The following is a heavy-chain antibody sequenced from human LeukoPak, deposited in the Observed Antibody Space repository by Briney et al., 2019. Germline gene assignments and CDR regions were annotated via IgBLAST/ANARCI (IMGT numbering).Heavy chain of an antibody. CDR3: AKRVYGSSAYYGYFDS. CDR1: RVTSANYV. Sequence: RGSLRLSRAASRVTSANYVMGCGRQAPRGGVGWVSVICVSGGIPSSAAPLQSRFTISRDNAKDSLYLQMDSLRAEDTAVYYCAKRVYGSSAYYGYFDSWGPGTLVTVS. V-gene: IGHV3-23*01. D-gene: IGHD3-22*01. CDR2: ICVSGGIP. J-gene: IGHJ4*02.